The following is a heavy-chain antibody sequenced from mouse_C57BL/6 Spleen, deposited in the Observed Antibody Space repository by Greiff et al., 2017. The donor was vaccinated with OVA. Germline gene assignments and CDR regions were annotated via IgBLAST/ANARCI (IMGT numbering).Heavy chain of an antibody. CDR2: IYPGDGDT. Sequence: QVQLQQSGPELVKPGASVKISCKASGYAFSSSWMNWVKQRPGKGLEWIGRIYPGDGDTNYNGKFKGKATLTADKSSSTAYMQLSSLTSEDSAVYFCANYDYDHAMDYWGQGTSVTVSS. V-gene: IGHV1-82*01. D-gene: IGHD2-4*01. CDR3: ANYDYDHAMDY. CDR1: GYAFSSSW. J-gene: IGHJ4*01.